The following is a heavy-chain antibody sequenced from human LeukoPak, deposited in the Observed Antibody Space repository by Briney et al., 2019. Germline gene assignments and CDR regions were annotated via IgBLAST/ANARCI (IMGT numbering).Heavy chain of an antibody. Sequence: GVSLRLSCAASGFTFSSYWMSWVRQAPGKGLEWVANIKQDGSEKYYVDSVKGRFTISRDNAKNSLYLQMNSLRAEDTAVYYCARENQAGQLWFGRPVDYWGQGTLVTVSS. CDR2: IKQDGSEK. D-gene: IGHD5-18*01. J-gene: IGHJ4*02. CDR1: GFTFSSYW. CDR3: ARENQAGQLWFGRPVDY. V-gene: IGHV3-7*01.